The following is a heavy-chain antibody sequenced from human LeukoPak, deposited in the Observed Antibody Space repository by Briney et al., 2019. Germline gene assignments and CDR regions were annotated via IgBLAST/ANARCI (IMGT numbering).Heavy chain of an antibody. CDR3: ARVLREWLRFRYYYYYYMDV. CDR1: GFTFSSYE. CDR2: ISSSGSTI. J-gene: IGHJ6*03. D-gene: IGHD5-12*01. V-gene: IGHV3-48*03. Sequence: GGSLRLSCAASGFTFSSYEMNWVRQAPGKGLEWVSYISSSGSTIYYADSVKGRFTISRDNAKNSLYLQMNSLRAEDTAVYYCARVLREWLRFRYYYYYYMDVWGKGTTVTISS.